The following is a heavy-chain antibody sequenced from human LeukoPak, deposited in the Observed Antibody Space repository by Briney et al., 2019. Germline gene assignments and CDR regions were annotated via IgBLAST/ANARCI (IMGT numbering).Heavy chain of an antibody. V-gene: IGHV3-48*01. CDR1: GFTFSSYN. J-gene: IGHJ5*02. Sequence: GGSLRLSCAASGFTFSSYNMNWVRQAPGKGLEWVSHISSSSSTIYYADSVKGRFTISRDNAKNSLYLQMNSLRAEDTAVYYCARDVLRSPPPNWFDPWGQGTLVTVSS. D-gene: IGHD5/OR15-5a*01. CDR3: ARDVLRSPPPNWFDP. CDR2: ISSSSSTI.